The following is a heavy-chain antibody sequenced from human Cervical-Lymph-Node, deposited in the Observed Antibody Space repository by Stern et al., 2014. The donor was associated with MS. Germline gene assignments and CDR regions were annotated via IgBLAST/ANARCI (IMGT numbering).Heavy chain of an antibody. CDR3: AKSPYDYSNYADYYGMDV. V-gene: IGHV1-18*04. D-gene: IGHD4-11*01. Sequence: VQLEEPGAEVKKPGASVKVSCKASGYTFTSYGISWVRQAPGQGLEWMGWISAYNGNTNYAQKLQGRVTMTTDTSTSTAYMELRSLRSDDTAVYYCAKSPYDYSNYADYYGMDVWGQGTTVTVSS. CDR1: GYTFTSYG. CDR2: ISAYNGNT. J-gene: IGHJ6*02.